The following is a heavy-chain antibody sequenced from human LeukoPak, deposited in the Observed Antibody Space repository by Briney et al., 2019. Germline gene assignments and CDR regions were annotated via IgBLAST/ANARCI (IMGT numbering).Heavy chain of an antibody. CDR3: AKGPPYYGSSGYFN. Sequence: GGSLRLSCATSGFTFDDYAMHWVRQAPGKGLEWVSGISWNSGSIGYADSVRGRFTISRDNAKNSLYLQMNSLRAEDTALYYCAKGPPYYGSSGYFNWGQGTLVTVSS. J-gene: IGHJ4*02. CDR1: GFTFDDYA. CDR2: ISWNSGSI. V-gene: IGHV3-9*01. D-gene: IGHD3-22*01.